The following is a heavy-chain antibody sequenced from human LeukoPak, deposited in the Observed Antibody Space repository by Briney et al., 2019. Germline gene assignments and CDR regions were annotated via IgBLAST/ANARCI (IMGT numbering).Heavy chain of an antibody. CDR2: IYSGSRT. CDR1: GFTVSSNY. J-gene: IGHJ5*02. D-gene: IGHD3-3*01. CDR3: ARGRGGHFDFWRGYPLNWFDP. Sequence: GGSLRLSCAASGFTVSSNYINWARQAPGKGLEWVSIIYSGSRTYYADSVKGRFTISRDNYKNIVDLQMNSLRVDDTAVYYCARGRGGHFDFWRGYPLNWFDPWGQGTRVTVSS. V-gene: IGHV3-53*05.